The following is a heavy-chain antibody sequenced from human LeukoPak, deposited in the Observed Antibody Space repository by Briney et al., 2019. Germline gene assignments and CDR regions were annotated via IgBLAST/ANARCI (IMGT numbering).Heavy chain of an antibody. CDR1: GFTFSNYY. J-gene: IGHJ4*02. CDR2: ISSSSSYT. V-gene: IGHV3-11*06. D-gene: IGHD5-12*01. CDR3: ARDTEYSGYDWTY. Sequence: GGSLRLSCAASGFTFSNYYMSWIRQAPGQGLEWVSYISSSSSYTNYAECVKGRFTISRDNAKNALYLQMNSLRADDTAVYYCARDTEYSGYDWTYWGQGTLVTVSS.